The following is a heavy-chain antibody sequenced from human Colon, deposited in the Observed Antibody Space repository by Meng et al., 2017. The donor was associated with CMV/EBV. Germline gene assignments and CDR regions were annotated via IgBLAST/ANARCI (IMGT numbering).Heavy chain of an antibody. CDR1: GFTFSIAW. CDR3: ARSYDE. V-gene: IGHV3-74*03. Sequence: GSLSLSGVASGFTFSIAWMSWVRQARGKGLVWVSGISGNASTTMYADSVKGRFTISRDNAKNTLFLQMNSLRAEDTAVYYCARSYDEWGQGTLVTVSS. D-gene: IGHD3-10*01. CDR2: ISGNASTT. J-gene: IGHJ4*02.